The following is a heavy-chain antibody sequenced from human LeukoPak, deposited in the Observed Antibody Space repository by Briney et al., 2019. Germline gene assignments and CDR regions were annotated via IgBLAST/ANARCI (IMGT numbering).Heavy chain of an antibody. CDR2: IYSGGST. J-gene: IGHJ4*02. CDR1: GFTFSSNY. V-gene: IGHV3-66*01. D-gene: IGHD4-17*01. Sequence: GGSLRLSCAASGFTFSSNYMSWVRQAPGKGLEWVSVIYSGGSTYYADSVKGRFTISRDNAKNSLYLQMNSLRAEDTAVYYCARDWPDTVTILGRWGQGTLVTVSS. CDR3: ARDWPDTVTILGR.